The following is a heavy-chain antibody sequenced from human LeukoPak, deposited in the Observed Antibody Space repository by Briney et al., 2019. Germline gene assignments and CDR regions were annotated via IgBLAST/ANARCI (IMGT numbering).Heavy chain of an antibody. J-gene: IGHJ4*02. CDR1: GGTFSSYA. CDR2: IIPIFGTA. Sequence: SVKVSCKASGGTFSSYAISWVRQAPGQGLEWMGGIIPIFGTANYVQKFQGRVTITADESTSTAYMELSSLRSEDTAVYYCAREKYYYYGSGSFSYFDYWGQGTLVTVSS. D-gene: IGHD3-10*01. V-gene: IGHV1-69*13. CDR3: AREKYYYYGSGSFSYFDY.